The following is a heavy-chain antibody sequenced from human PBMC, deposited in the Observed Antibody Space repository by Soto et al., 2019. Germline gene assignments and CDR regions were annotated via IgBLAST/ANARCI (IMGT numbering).Heavy chain of an antibody. CDR2: IHNGGTA. CDR1: GFTIGSNY. J-gene: IGHJ4*02. V-gene: IGHV3-53*02. Sequence: EVQLVESGGGLIQPGGSLRLSCAASGFTIGSNYMNWVRQAPGKGLEWVSLIHNGGTAYYADSVKGRFTISRDNSKTTLFLQMDNLRADDTGVYYCARGNLNRSIFGVPTNAGPLDNWGPGTLVTVSA. CDR3: ARGNLNRSIFGVPTNAGPLDN. D-gene: IGHD3-3*02.